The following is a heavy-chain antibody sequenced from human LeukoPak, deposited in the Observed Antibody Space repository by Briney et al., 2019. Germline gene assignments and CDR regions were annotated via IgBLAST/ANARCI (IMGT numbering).Heavy chain of an antibody. CDR1: GFTLSSYS. CDR3: ARDRDYAFDY. CDR2: IDSDTYGNTI. Sequence: GGSLRLSCAASGFTLSSYSMNGVRRAPGRGREGISYIDSDTYGNTIYYPHTVKGRFTISRDNAKNSLYLQMDSLRDEDTAVYYCARDRDYAFDYWGQGTLVTVSS. J-gene: IGHJ4*02. V-gene: IGHV3-48*02. D-gene: IGHD4-17*01.